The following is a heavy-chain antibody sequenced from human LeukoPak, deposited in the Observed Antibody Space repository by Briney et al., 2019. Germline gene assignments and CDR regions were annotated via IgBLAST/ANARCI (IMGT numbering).Heavy chain of an antibody. D-gene: IGHD4-17*01. CDR2: IYYSGNT. J-gene: IGHJ1*01. V-gene: IGHV4-31*03. CDR1: GGSISSGGYY. CDR3: ARAVSGDDHIEYFQH. Sequence: SETLSLTCTVSGGSISSGGYYWSWIRQHPGKGLEWIGYIYYSGNTYYNPSLKSRVTISVDTSKKQFSLKLSSVTATDAAMYSCARAVSGDDHIEYFQHWGQGTLVTVSS.